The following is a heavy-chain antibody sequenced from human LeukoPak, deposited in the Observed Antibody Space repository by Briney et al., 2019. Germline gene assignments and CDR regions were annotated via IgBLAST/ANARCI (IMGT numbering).Heavy chain of an antibody. CDR2: MNPNSGNT. Sequence: GASVKVSCKASGYTFTSYDINWVRQATGQGLEWMGWMNPNSGNTGYAQKFQGRVTMTRNTSISTAYMEVSSLRSEDTAVYYCARGLGVRYFDWSQKYGMDVWGQGTTVTVSS. V-gene: IGHV1-8*01. CDR1: GYTFTSYD. J-gene: IGHJ6*02. CDR3: ARGLGVRYFDWSQKYGMDV. D-gene: IGHD3-9*01.